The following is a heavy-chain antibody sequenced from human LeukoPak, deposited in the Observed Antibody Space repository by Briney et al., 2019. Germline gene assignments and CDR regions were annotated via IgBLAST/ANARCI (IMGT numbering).Heavy chain of an antibody. CDR2: ISSSSSYI. J-gene: IGHJ5*02. CDR1: GFTFSSYS. V-gene: IGHV3-21*01. CDR3: ARDLRYGSGSYYNVP. D-gene: IGHD3-10*01. Sequence: GGSLRLSCAASGFTFSSYSMNWVRQAPGKGLEWVSSISSSSSYIYYADSVKGRFTISRDNAKNSLYLQMNSLRAEDTAVYYCARDLRYGSGSYYNVPWGQGTLVTVSS.